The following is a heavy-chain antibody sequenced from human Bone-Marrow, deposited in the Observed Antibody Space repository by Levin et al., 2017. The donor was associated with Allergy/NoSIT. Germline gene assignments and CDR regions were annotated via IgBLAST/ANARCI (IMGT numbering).Heavy chain of an antibody. CDR1: GFTFSSYG. Sequence: GGSLRLSCAGSGFTFSSYGMSWVRQAPGKGLEWVSGISGSGDNTYYADSVKGRFTISRDSSKNTLYLQMNSLRAEDTAVYYCAKDCLMVHSDGFWDHWGQGALVTVSS. D-gene: IGHD5-18*01. J-gene: IGHJ4*02. V-gene: IGHV3-23*01. CDR2: ISGSGDNT. CDR3: AKDCLMVHSDGFWDH.